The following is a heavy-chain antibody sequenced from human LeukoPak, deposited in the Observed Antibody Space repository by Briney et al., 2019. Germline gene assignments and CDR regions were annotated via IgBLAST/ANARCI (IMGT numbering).Heavy chain of an antibody. J-gene: IGHJ4*02. CDR3: AYYHDSSGYYYESDYFDY. CDR1: GFSLSTSGVG. D-gene: IGHD3-22*01. V-gene: IGHV2-5*01. CDR2: IYWNDDK. Sequence: SGPTLVKPTQTLTLTCTFSGFSLSTSGVGVGWIRQPPGKALEWLALIYWNDDKRYSPSLKSRLTITKDTSKNQVVLTMTNMDPVDTATYYCAYYHDSSGYYYESDYFDYWGQGTLVTVSS.